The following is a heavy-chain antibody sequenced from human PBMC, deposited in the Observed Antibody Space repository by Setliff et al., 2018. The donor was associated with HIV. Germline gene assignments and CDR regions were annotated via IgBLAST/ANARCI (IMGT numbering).Heavy chain of an antibody. CDR1: GYTFTSYA. CDR2: INAGNGNT. CDR3: ARGGVYYYDSSGWSMDY. D-gene: IGHD3-22*01. V-gene: IGHV1-3*01. J-gene: IGHJ4*02. Sequence: ASVKVSCKASGYTFTSYAMHWVRQAPGQRLEWMGWINAGNGNTNYAQKFQGRVTITADESTSTAYMELSSLRSEDTAVYYCARGGVYYYDSSGWSMDYWGQGTLVTVSS.